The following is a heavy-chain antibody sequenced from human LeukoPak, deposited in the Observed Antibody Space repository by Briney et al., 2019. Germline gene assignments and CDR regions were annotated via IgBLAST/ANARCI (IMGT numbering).Heavy chain of an antibody. CDR3: ATGSYSYYDY. CDR1: GYTFTDYY. V-gene: IGHV1-69-2*01. J-gene: IGHJ4*02. CDR2: VDPEDGET. D-gene: IGHD4-11*01. Sequence: ASVKISCKVSGYTFTDYYMHWVQQAPAKGLQWMGLVDPEDGETIYAEKFQGRVTITADTSTDTAFMDLSSLRSEDTAVYYCATGSYSYYDYWGQGTLVTVSS.